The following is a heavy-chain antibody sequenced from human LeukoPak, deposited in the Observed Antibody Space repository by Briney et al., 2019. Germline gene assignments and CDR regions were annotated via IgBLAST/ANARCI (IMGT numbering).Heavy chain of an antibody. CDR3: ARGQATAWGLDY. CDR1: GFAFSTNW. V-gene: IGHV3-74*01. Sequence: PGGSLRLSCAASGFAFSTNWMHWVRQAPGKGLVWASHISTDARTITYADFVKGRFTISRDNAKNTLYLQMNSLRAEDTALYYCARGQATAWGLDYWGQGTLVTVSS. CDR2: ISTDARTI. D-gene: IGHD6-13*01. J-gene: IGHJ4*02.